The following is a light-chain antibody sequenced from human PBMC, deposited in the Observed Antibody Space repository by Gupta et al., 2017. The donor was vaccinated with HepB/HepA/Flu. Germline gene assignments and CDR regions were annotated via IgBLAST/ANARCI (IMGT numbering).Light chain of an antibody. J-gene: IGLJ1*01. CDR2: KDS. V-gene: IGLV3-25*03. CDR3: QSADSSDTYYYV. Sequence: SYELPQPLSASVSPGQTARITCSGDALPKQYAYWYQQKPGQAPVLVIYKDSERPSGSPERFSGSSSGTTDTLTISGVQAEDEADYYCQSADSSDTYYYVFGTGTKVTVL. CDR1: ALPKQY.